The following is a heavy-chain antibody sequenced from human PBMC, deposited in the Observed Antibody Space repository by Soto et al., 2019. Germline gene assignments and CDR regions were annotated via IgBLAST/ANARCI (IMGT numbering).Heavy chain of an antibody. J-gene: IGHJ4*02. V-gene: IGHV1-69*19. CDR1: GGTFNTYA. CDR3: AREVQVHTPAFAY. D-gene: IGHD3-10*01. Sequence: QLQLVQSGAEMKKPGSSVKVSCQSSGGTFNTYAMNWVRQAPGQGPEWMGAISPMFGATNYAPKFQGRVTITADESTGTSNMQLSSLTAEDTALYCCAREVQVHTPAFAYWGQGTLVTVSS. CDR2: ISPMFGAT.